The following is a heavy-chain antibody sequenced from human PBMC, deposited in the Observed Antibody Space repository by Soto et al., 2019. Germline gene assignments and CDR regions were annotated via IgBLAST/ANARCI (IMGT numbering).Heavy chain of an antibody. CDR1: GLTFSSYA. V-gene: IGHV3-30-3*01. CDR3: ARGRGGSFYGLDY. CDR2: ISYDGSNK. Sequence: GGSLRLSCAASGLTFSSYAMHWVRQAPGKGLEWVAVISYDGSNKYYADSVKGRFTISRDNSKNTLYQQMNSLRAEDTAVYYCARGRGGSFYGLDYWGQGTLVPVSS. J-gene: IGHJ4*02. D-gene: IGHD6-13*01.